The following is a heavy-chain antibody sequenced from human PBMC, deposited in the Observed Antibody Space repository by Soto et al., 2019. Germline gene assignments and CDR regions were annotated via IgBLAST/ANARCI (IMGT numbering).Heavy chain of an antibody. J-gene: IGHJ4*02. CDR2: ISAYNGNT. Sequence: ASVKVSCKASGYTFTSYGISWVRQAPGQGLEWMGWISAYNGNTNYAQKLQGRVTMTTDTSTSTAYMELRSLRSDDTAVYYCARDEANYDFDAALRIFDYWGQGTLVTVSS. D-gene: IGHD3-3*01. CDR1: GYTFTSYG. CDR3: ARDEANYDFDAALRIFDY. V-gene: IGHV1-18*04.